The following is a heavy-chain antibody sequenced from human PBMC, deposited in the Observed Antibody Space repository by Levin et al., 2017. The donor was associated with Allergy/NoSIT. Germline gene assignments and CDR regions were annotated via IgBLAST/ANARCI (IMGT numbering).Heavy chain of an antibody. CDR1: GFTFSNYW. Sequence: ETLSLTCAASGFTFSNYWMHWVRQAPGKGLVWVSRINTDGSSKTYADSVRGRFTISRDNAKNTLYVQMNSLRAEDTALYYCAREVSGSYDYWGQGTLVTVSS. CDR2: INTDGSSK. CDR3: AREVSGSYDY. V-gene: IGHV3-74*03. D-gene: IGHD1-26*01. J-gene: IGHJ4*02.